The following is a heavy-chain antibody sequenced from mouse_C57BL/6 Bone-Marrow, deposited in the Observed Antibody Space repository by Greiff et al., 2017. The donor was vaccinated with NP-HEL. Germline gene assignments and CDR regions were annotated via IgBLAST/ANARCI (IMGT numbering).Heavy chain of an antibody. V-gene: IGHV1-69*01. CDR3: ARWLLRYFDV. CDR1: GYTFTSYW. D-gene: IGHD2-3*01. CDR2: IDPSDSYT. J-gene: IGHJ1*03. Sequence: VQLQQPGAELVMPGASVKLSCKASGYTFTSYWMHWVKQRPGQGLEWIGEIDPSDSYTNYNQKFKGKSTLTVDKSSSTAYMQLSSRTSEDSAVYYCARWLLRYFDVWGTGTTVTVSS.